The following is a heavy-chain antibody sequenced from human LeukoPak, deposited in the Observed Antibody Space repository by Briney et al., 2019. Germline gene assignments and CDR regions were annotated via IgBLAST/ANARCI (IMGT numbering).Heavy chain of an antibody. CDR3: ALASPGYFDY. J-gene: IGHJ4*02. V-gene: IGHV4-39*01. Sequence: PSETLSLTCTFSGGFIISSSYYWGWIRQPPGKGLEWIGSIYYSGSTYYNPSLKSRVTISVDTSKNQLSLKLSSVTAADTAVYYCALASPGYFDYWGQGTLVTVSS. CDR1: GGFIISSSYY. CDR2: IYYSGST.